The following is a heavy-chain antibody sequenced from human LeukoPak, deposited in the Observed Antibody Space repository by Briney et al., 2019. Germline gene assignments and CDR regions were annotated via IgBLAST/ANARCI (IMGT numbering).Heavy chain of an antibody. CDR3: AKVKDYDILSGYSY. CDR1: GFTFSSYA. D-gene: IGHD3-9*01. Sequence: GGSLRLSCVVSGFTFSSYAMSWVRQAPGKGPEWVSGISGTGGTTYYADSVMGRFTISRDNSKSTLSLQMSSLRAEDTAVYYCAKVKDYDILSGYSYWGRGTLVTVSS. J-gene: IGHJ4*02. V-gene: IGHV3-23*01. CDR2: ISGTGGTT.